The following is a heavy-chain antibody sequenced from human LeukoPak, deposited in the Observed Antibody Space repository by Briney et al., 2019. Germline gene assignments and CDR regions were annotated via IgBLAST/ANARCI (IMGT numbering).Heavy chain of an antibody. CDR3: ARGYYDGSDSSNPFDS. V-gene: IGHV4-59*01. D-gene: IGHD3-16*01. CDR2: VHYTGKT. Sequence: SETLSLTCTVSGDSISSSYWSWIRQPPGKRLEWVGYVHYTGKTNYNPSLNNRATISVDMSKNQFSLTLTSVTVADTAMYYCARGYYDGSDSSNPFDSWGQGTLVTVSA. CDR1: GDSISSSY. J-gene: IGHJ4*02.